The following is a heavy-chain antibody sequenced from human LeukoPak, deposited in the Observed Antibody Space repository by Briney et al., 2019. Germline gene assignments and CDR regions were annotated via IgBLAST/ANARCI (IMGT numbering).Heavy chain of an antibody. Sequence: PGGSLRLSCAASGFTFSSYAMSWVRQAPGKGLEWVSAVSGSGGSTYYADSVKGRFTISRDNSKNTLYLQMNSLRDQDTAVYYCAKDSFDLGGAWGQGTLVTVSS. V-gene: IGHV3-23*01. D-gene: IGHD3-9*01. CDR2: VSGSGGST. CDR3: AKDSFDLGGA. J-gene: IGHJ5*02. CDR1: GFTFSSYA.